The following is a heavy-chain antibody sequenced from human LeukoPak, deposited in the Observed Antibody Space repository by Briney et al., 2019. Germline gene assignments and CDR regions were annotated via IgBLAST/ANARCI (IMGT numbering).Heavy chain of an antibody. CDR2: ISYDGSNK. V-gene: IGHV3-30*04. CDR3: ASSSNSQKLRYFDWLLEEYYYGMDV. Sequence: GGSLRLSCAASGFTFSSYAMHWVRQAPGKGLEWVAVISYDGSNKYYADSVKGRFTISRDNSKNTLHLQMNSLRAEDTAVYYCASSSNSQKLRYFDWLLEEYYYGMDVWGQGTTVTVSS. D-gene: IGHD3-9*01. CDR1: GFTFSSYA. J-gene: IGHJ6*02.